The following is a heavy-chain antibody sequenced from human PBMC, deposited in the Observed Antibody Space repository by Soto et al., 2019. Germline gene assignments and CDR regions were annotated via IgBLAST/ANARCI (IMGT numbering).Heavy chain of an antibody. CDR1: GGSSTGYY. Sequence: PSETLSLTCAVYGGSSTGYYCIFFRHTPCKWREWIVEIDHSGGTNYNPSLKSRVTILVDTSKNHLSLKLSSVTAADTAVYYCASPGPYYDSWSAYYTPKKGGLDVWGQGTTVTVSS. D-gene: IGHD3-3*01. V-gene: IGHV4-34*01. J-gene: IGHJ6*02. CDR2: IDHSGGT. CDR3: ASPGPYYDSWSAYYTPKKGGLDV.